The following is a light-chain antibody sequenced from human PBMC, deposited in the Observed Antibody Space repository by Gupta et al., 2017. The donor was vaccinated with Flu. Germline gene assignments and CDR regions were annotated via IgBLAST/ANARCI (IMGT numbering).Light chain of an antibody. CDR3: QRYDSTGLS. Sequence: IVMTQSPDSLPVSPGERANVKGKSSHTMLHSSVTSDSLAWYQQKPGQVPNLLFYWASTRASGVPDRFSGSASATDFTLTISILHAEDVAVYYCQRYDSTGLSFGGGTKVEIK. CDR2: WAS. CDR1: HTMLHSSVTSDS. J-gene: IGKJ4*01. V-gene: IGKV4-1*01.